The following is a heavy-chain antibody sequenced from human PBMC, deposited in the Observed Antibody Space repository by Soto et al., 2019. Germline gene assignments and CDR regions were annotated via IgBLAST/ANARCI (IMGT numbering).Heavy chain of an antibody. J-gene: IGHJ5*02. CDR3: ARWAAAAGPWYNWFDP. CDR2: FIPVLGVT. Sequence: QVQLVQSGAEVKKPGSSVNVSCRASGGTFNSYTLSWVRQAPGQGFEWLGRFIPVLGVTNYAQKFQGRVIIAADKSTSTAYMELNNLTSEDTAVYYCARWAAAAGPWYNWFDPWGQGTLVTVSS. D-gene: IGHD6-13*01. CDR1: GGTFNSYT. V-gene: IGHV1-69*02.